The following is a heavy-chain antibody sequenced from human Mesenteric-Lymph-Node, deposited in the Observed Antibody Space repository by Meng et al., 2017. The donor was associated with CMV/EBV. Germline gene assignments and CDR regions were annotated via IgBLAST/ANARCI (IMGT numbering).Heavy chain of an antibody. Sequence: GESLKISCAGSGFTFSSYGMHWVRQAPGKGLEWVAFIRYDGSNKYYADSVKGRFTISRDYSKNTLYLQMNSLRAEDTAVYYCAKEGEGAGGAFDIWGQGTMVTVSS. CDR2: IRYDGSNK. J-gene: IGHJ3*02. CDR3: AKEGEGAGGAFDI. D-gene: IGHD1-26*01. CDR1: GFTFSSYG. V-gene: IGHV3-30*02.